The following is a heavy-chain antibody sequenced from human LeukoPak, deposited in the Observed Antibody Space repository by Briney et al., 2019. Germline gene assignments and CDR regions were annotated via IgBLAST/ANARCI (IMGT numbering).Heavy chain of an antibody. Sequence: GASVKVSCKASGYTFSGYYMHWVRQPPGQGLEWMGWINPNSGGTNYAQKFQGRVTMTRDTSISTAYMELSRLRSDDTAVYYCAKEIYGDSTGGRFQHWGQGTLVTVSS. D-gene: IGHD4-17*01. J-gene: IGHJ1*01. CDR1: GYTFSGYY. CDR2: INPNSGGT. CDR3: AKEIYGDSTGGRFQH. V-gene: IGHV1-2*02.